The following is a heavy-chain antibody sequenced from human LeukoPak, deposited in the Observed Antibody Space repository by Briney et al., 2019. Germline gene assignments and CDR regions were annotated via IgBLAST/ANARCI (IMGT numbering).Heavy chain of an antibody. CDR2: ISDSGGSP. Sequence: GGSLRLSCAASGFTFSNFAMSWVRQAPGKGLEWLSLISDSGGSPSDADSGKGRFTISRDNSKSTVFLQMNSLRAEDTALYYCAKSDCSSASCYTIDYWGQGTLVTVSS. CDR3: AKSDCSSASCYTIDY. CDR1: GFTFSNFA. V-gene: IGHV3-23*01. D-gene: IGHD2-2*02. J-gene: IGHJ4*02.